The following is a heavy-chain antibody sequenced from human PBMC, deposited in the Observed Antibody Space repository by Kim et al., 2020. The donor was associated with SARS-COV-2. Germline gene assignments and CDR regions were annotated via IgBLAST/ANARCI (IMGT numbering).Heavy chain of an antibody. Sequence: SETLSLTCTVSGGSISSSSYYWGWIRQPPGKGLEWIGSIYYSGSTYYNPSLKSRVTISVDTSKNQFSLKLSSVTAADTAVYYCANGPGDYYYGMDVWGQGTTVTVSS. V-gene: IGHV4-39*01. CDR1: GGSISSSSYY. CDR2: IYYSGST. D-gene: IGHD2-8*01. J-gene: IGHJ6*02. CDR3: ANGPGDYYYGMDV.